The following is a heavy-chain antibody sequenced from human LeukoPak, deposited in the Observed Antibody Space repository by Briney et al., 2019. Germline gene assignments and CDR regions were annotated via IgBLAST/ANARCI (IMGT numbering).Heavy chain of an antibody. CDR1: GFTFSSYS. D-gene: IGHD6-6*01. V-gene: IGHV3-21*01. Sequence: GGSLRLSCAASGFTFSSYSMNWVRQAPGKGLEWVSSISSSSSYIYYADSVKGRFTISRDNAKNSLYLQMNSLRAEDTAVYYCARDASDYYFDYWGQGTLVTVSS. CDR3: ARDASDYYFDY. J-gene: IGHJ4*02. CDR2: ISSSSSYI.